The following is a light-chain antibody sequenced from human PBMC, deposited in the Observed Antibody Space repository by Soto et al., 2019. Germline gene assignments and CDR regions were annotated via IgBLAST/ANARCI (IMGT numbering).Light chain of an antibody. J-gene: IGKJ1*01. V-gene: IGKV4-1*01. CDR3: QQYYYART. CDR1: QSVVYSSNHKNY. Sequence: DIVLTQFPDCLAVSLGERATINCKSSQSVVYSSNHKNYLAWYQLKPGQPPKLLICWASTRGSGFPDRFSGSGSGTDFPPTIRSQQAEDVADYYCQQYYYARTFGQGTKVEIK. CDR2: WAS.